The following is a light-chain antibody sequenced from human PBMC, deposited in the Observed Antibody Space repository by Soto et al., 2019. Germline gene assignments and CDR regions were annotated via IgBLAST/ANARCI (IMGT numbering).Light chain of an antibody. CDR3: QQYHNWPRT. CDR1: QSVNSNY. J-gene: IGKJ1*01. Sequence: EIVLTQSPGTVSLSPGERGTLSCRASQSVNSNYLAWYQQKPGQAPRLLIYGASDRATGTPDRFSGSGFGTQFTLTISGLEPEDFAVYYCQQYHNWPRTFGQGTKVDIK. V-gene: IGKV3-20*01. CDR2: GAS.